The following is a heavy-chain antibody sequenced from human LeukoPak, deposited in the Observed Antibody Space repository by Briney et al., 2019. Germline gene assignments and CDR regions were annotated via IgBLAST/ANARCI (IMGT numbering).Heavy chain of an antibody. Sequence: PGGSLRLSCAVSGFSFSSYAMSWVRQAPGKGLEWVSTVSETGDGTYYADSVKGRFTISRDNSKNTLYLQMNSLRVDDTAVYYCAKNDYGDYHNWFDPWGQGTLVTVSS. D-gene: IGHD4-17*01. V-gene: IGHV3-23*01. CDR1: GFSFSSYA. CDR2: VSETGDGT. CDR3: AKNDYGDYHNWFDP. J-gene: IGHJ5*02.